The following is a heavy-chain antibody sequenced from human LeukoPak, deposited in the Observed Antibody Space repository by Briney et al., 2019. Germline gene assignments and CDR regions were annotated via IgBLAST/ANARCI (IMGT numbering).Heavy chain of an antibody. CDR2: INHSGST. CDR3: ARAARPRNFDY. CDR1: GGSFSGYY. D-gene: IGHD6-6*01. J-gene: IGHJ4*02. V-gene: IGHV4-34*01. Sequence: SETLSLTCAVYGGSFSGYYWSWIRQPPGKGLEWIGEINHSGSTNYNPPLKSRVTISVDTSKNQFSLKLSSVTAADTAVYYCARAARPRNFDYWGQGTLVTVSS.